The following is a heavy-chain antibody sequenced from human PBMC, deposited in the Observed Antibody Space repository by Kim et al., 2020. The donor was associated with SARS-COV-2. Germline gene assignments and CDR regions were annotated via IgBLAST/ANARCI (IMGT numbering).Heavy chain of an antibody. CDR3: ARDSYPWVDYGDYKRIGAFDI. CDR1: GFTFSSYG. Sequence: GGSLRLSCAASGFTFSSYGMHWVRQAPGKGLEWVAVISYDGSNKYYADSVKGRFTISRDNSKNTLYLQMNSLRAEDTAVYYCARDSYPWVDYGDYKRIGAFDIWGQGTMVTVSS. CDR2: ISYDGSNK. D-gene: IGHD4-17*01. J-gene: IGHJ3*02. V-gene: IGHV3-33*05.